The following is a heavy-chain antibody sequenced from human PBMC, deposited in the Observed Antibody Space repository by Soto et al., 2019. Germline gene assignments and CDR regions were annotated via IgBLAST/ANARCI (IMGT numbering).Heavy chain of an antibody. J-gene: IGHJ4*02. Sequence: QVQLVQSGAEVKKAGASVKVSCKASGYTFIGNYIHWVRQAPGQGLEWMGWSNPNIGATDYSQKFQGRVTMTRDTSISTAYMELSRLTSDDTAVYYCARGACSSSNCYTLDYWGQGTLVTVSS. D-gene: IGHD2-2*02. CDR1: GYTFIGNY. CDR3: ARGACSSSNCYTLDY. CDR2: SNPNIGAT. V-gene: IGHV1-2*02.